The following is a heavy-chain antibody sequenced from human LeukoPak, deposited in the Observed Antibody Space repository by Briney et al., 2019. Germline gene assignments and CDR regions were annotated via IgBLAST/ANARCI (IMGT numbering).Heavy chain of an antibody. V-gene: IGHV4-34*01. CDR2: INHSGST. D-gene: IGHD5-18*01. Sequence: SETLSLTCAVYGGSFSGYYWSWIRQPPGKGLEWTGEINHSGSTNYNPSLKSRVTISVDTSKNQFSLKLSSVTAADTAVYYCARGLIQLWKDAFDYWGQGTLVTVSS. CDR1: GGSFSGYY. CDR3: ARGLIQLWKDAFDY. J-gene: IGHJ4*02.